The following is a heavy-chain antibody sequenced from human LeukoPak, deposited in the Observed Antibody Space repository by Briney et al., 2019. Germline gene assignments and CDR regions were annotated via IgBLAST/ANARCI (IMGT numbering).Heavy chain of an antibody. CDR3: ARARAAGGRWSDLDY. V-gene: IGHV5-10-1*01. CDR2: IDPSDSYT. D-gene: IGHD6-13*01. Sequence: PGESLKISCKGSGYSFTSYWISWVRQMRGKGLEWMGRIDPSDSYTIYSPSFQGHVTISADKSISTAYLQWSSLKASDTAMYYCARARAAGGRWSDLDYWGQGTLVTVSS. CDR1: GYSFTSYW. J-gene: IGHJ4*02.